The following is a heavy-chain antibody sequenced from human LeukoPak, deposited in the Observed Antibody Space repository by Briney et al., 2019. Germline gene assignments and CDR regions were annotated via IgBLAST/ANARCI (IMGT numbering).Heavy chain of an antibody. CDR1: GFTFSRYA. CDR2: LAADGSGT. V-gene: IGHV3-74*01. CDR3: AREKKDCGGSTCSSLGVFDY. J-gene: IGHJ4*02. D-gene: IGHD2-21*01. Sequence: PGGSLRLSCAASGFTFSRYAMHWVRQTPGMGLVWVSRLAADGSGTNYADSVKGRFTISRDNAKNTVYLQMSSLRAEDSAVYTCAREKKDCGGSTCSSLGVFDYWGLGTLVTVSS.